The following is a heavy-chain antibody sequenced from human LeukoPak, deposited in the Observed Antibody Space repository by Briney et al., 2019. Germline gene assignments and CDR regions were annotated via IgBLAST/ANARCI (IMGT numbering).Heavy chain of an antibody. CDR2: IRVDANTK. D-gene: IGHD2-21*01. Sequence: GGSMRLCCAAAGFTFSSHGMYWLRLAPGKGLGWVTFIRVDANTKYYIDSVKGRFTISRDNSKKMLYLQMNSLRPEDSAVYYCAKDPKYCGTRSCDSYFYHMDVWGKGTTVTVSS. V-gene: IGHV3-30*02. J-gene: IGHJ6*03. CDR3: AKDPKYCGTRSCDSYFYHMDV. CDR1: GFTFSSHG.